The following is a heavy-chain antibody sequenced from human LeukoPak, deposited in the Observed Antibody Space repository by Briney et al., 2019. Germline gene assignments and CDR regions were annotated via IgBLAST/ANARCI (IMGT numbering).Heavy chain of an antibody. D-gene: IGHD3-22*01. J-gene: IGHJ4*02. Sequence: SETLSLTCTVSGGSISSYYWSWIRQPPGKGLEWIGYIYYSGSTNYNPSLKSRVTISVDTSKNQFSLKLSSVTAADTAVYYCARPRNDSSGYYYEKLYYFDYWGQGTLVTVSS. V-gene: IGHV4-59*12. CDR2: IYYSGST. CDR3: ARPRNDSSGYYYEKLYYFDY. CDR1: GGSISSYY.